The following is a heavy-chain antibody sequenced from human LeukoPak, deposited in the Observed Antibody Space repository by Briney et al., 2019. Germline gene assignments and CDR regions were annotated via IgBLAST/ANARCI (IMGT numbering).Heavy chain of an antibody. D-gene: IGHD5-12*01. J-gene: IGHJ3*01. CDR1: GGSISSSSFY. V-gene: IGHV4-39*07. Sequence: SETLSLTCTVSGGSISSSSFYWGWFRQPPGKGLEWIGVISYTGETFYNPSLKSRVTISIDTSKHQFSLNLWSVTAADTAVYYCAREVDLVMDDAFDVWGQGTLVTVSS. CDR2: ISYTGET. CDR3: AREVDLVMDDAFDV.